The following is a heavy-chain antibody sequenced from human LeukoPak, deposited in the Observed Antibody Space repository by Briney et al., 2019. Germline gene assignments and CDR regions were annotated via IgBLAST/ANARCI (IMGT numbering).Heavy chain of an antibody. Sequence: SETLSLTCSVSGGSISSSNYYWGWIRQPPGKGLEWIGSIYYSGYTYYNPSLESRVTISVDTSKNQFSLKLSSVTAADTSVYYCAKHYMGSSYNRGLDYWGQGTLVTVSS. D-gene: IGHD3-10*01. J-gene: IGHJ4*02. CDR2: IYYSGYT. V-gene: IGHV4-39*01. CDR1: GGSISSSNYY. CDR3: AKHYMGSSYNRGLDY.